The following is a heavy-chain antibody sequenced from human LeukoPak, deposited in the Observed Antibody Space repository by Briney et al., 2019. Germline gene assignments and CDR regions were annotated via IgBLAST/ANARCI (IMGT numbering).Heavy chain of an antibody. V-gene: IGHV3-53*01. D-gene: IGHD3-16*01. CDR2: IYSGGST. CDR3: AGGHYVWGSLNY. J-gene: IGHJ4*02. Sequence: PGGSLRLSCAASGFTVSSNYMSWVREAPGKGLEWVSVIYSGGSTYYADSVKGRVTISRDNSKNPLCLQMNTLRAEDTAVYYCAGGHYVWGSLNYWGQGTLVTVSS. CDR1: GFTVSSNY.